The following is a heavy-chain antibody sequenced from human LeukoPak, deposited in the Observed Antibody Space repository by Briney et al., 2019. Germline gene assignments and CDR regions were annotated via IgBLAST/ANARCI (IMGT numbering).Heavy chain of an antibody. CDR1: GFTFSGYA. V-gene: IGHV3-74*01. D-gene: IGHD4-17*01. CDR3: ARDTGWYFDL. Sequence: GGSLRLSCAASGFTFSGYAMNWVRQAPGKGLVWVSRITGDGSSTTYADSVKGRFTISRDNAKNTVFLQMISLRAEDTAVYYCARDTGWYFDLWGRGTLVTVSS. J-gene: IGHJ2*01. CDR2: ITGDGSST.